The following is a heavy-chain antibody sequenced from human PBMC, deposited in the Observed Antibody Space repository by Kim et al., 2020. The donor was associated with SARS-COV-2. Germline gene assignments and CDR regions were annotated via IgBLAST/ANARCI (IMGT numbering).Heavy chain of an antibody. Sequence: GGSLRLSCAASGFTFSSYAMHWVRQAPGKGLEWVAVISYDGSNKYYADSVKGRFTISRDNSKNTLYLQMNSLRAEDTAVYYCARSSLGIAAAGRHYYYYGMDVWGQGTTVTVSS. CDR1: GFTFSSYA. J-gene: IGHJ6*02. V-gene: IGHV3-30-3*01. CDR3: ARSSLGIAAAGRHYYYYGMDV. CDR2: ISYDGSNK. D-gene: IGHD6-13*01.